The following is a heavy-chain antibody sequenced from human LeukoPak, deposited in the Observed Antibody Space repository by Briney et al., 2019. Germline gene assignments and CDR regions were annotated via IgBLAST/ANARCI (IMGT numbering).Heavy chain of an antibody. V-gene: IGHV4-61*05. CDR3: ARGYCSGGSCYSYYYYNYMDV. J-gene: IGHJ6*03. CDR1: GGSISSSSYY. Sequence: SETLSLTCTVSGGSISSSSYYWGWIRQPPGKGLEWIGYIYYSGSTNYNPSLKSRVTISVDTSENQFSLKVGSVTAADTAVYYCARGYCSGGSCYSYYYYNYMDVWGKGTTATVSS. D-gene: IGHD2-15*01. CDR2: IYYSGST.